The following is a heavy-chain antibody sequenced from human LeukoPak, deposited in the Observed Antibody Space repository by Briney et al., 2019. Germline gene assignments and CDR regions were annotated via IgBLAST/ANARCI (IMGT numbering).Heavy chain of an antibody. CDR2: ISSSSSYI. Sequence: GSLRLSCAASGFTFSSYSMNWVRQAPGKGLEWVSSISSSSSYIYYADSMKGRFTISRDNAKNSLYLQMNSLRAEDTAVYYCASGAPPRRQLWLKPYDYWGQGTLVTVSS. CDR3: ASGAPPRRQLWLKPYDY. V-gene: IGHV3-21*01. CDR1: GFTFSSYS. D-gene: IGHD5-18*01. J-gene: IGHJ4*02.